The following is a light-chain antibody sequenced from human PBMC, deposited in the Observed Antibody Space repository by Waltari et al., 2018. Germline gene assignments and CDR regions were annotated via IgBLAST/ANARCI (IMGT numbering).Light chain of an antibody. J-gene: IGLJ3*02. CDR2: YRSDSDK. CDR1: SGIDVGTYR. V-gene: IGLV5-45*03. CDR3: MIWDSSAWV. Sequence: QAVLTQPSSLSASPGASASLTCTLRSGIDVGTYRIYWYQQKPGSPPHYLLRYRSDSDKQQGFGVPSRFSGSKGASANAGILLLSGLQSDDEADYYCMIWDSSAWVFGGGTKLTVL.